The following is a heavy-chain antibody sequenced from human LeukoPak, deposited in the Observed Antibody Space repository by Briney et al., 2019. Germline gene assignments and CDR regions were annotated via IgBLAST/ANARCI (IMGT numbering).Heavy chain of an antibody. CDR1: GFTFSSYA. V-gene: IGHV3-48*01. Sequence: PGGSLRLSCAASGFTFSSYAMSWVRQAPGKGLEWVSYISPTSGTIYYTDSVKGRFTISRDNAKNSLYLQMNSLTVEDTAVYYCARGSSSGWYYSHMDVWGKGTTVIVSS. CDR3: ARGSSSGWYYSHMDV. J-gene: IGHJ6*03. CDR2: ISPTSGTI. D-gene: IGHD6-19*01.